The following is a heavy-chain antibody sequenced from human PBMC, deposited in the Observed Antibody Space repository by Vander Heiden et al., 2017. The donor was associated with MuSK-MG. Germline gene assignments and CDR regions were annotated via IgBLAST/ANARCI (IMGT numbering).Heavy chain of an antibody. D-gene: IGHD3-3*01. CDR2: IRSKTNNYAT. V-gene: IGHV3-73*02. Sequence: EVQLVESGGGLVQPGGSLKLSCAASGFTFSGSAMHWVRQASGKGLEWVGRIRSKTNNYATTYGASLKGRFTITRDDSKNTAFLQMNSLKTEDTAVYYCTRQRDYDPWSGIYGELGYWGQGTLVTVSS. CDR1: GFTFSGSA. J-gene: IGHJ4*02. CDR3: TRQRDYDPWSGIYGELGY.